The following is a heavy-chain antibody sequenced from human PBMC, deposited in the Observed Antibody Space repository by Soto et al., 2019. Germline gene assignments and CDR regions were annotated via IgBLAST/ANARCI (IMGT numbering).Heavy chain of an antibody. J-gene: IGHJ6*03. D-gene: IGHD3-9*01. CDR1: GFTFSSYS. CDR3: ARVLNYVILTGYHYPSRDYYYYMDV. CDR2: ISSSSSTI. Sequence: GGSLRLSCAASGFTFSSYSMNWVRQAPGKGLEWVSYISSSSSTIYYADSVKGRFTISRDNAKNSLYLQMNSLRAEDTAVYYCARVLNYVILTGYHYPSRDYYYYMDVWGKGTTVTVSS. V-gene: IGHV3-48*01.